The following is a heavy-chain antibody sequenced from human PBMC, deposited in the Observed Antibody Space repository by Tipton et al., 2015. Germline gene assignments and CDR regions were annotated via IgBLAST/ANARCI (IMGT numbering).Heavy chain of an antibody. J-gene: IGHJ4*02. CDR1: GDSISSDSYH. CDR3: ARGTPFDY. V-gene: IGHV4-39*01. D-gene: IGHD2-15*01. CDR2: IYHLGGA. Sequence: TLSLTCTVSGDSISSDSYHWGWIRQPPGKGLEYIGSIYHLGGALYNPSLQSRLSISIDTPKNQFSLKMHSVTAVDTAVYYCARGTPFDYWGQGTLVTVSS.